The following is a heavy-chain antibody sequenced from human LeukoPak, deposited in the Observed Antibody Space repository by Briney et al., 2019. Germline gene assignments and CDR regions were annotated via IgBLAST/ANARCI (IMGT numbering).Heavy chain of an antibody. CDR3: TSLVLEPGGNWFDP. CDR1: GFTFSGSA. V-gene: IGHV3-73*01. J-gene: IGHJ5*02. Sequence: GGSLRLSCAASGFTFSGSAMHWVRQASGKGLEWVGRIRSKANSYATAYAASVKGRFTISRDDSKNTAYLQMNSLQTEDTAVYYCTSLVLEPGGNWFDPWGQGTLVTVSS. D-gene: IGHD1-14*01. CDR2: IRSKANSYAT.